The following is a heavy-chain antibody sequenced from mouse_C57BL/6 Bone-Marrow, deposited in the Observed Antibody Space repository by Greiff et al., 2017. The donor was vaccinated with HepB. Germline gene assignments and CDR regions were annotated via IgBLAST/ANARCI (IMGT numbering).Heavy chain of an antibody. CDR1: GYTFTDYY. J-gene: IGHJ4*01. V-gene: IGHV1-76*01. CDR2: IYPGSGNT. CDR3: ARREAGNAMDY. Sequence: VQLQQSGAELVRPGASVKLSCKASGYTFTDYYINWVKQRPGQGLEWIARIYPGSGNTYYNEKFKGKATLTAEKSSSTAYMQLSSLTSEDSAVYFCARREAGNAMDYWGQGTSVTVSS.